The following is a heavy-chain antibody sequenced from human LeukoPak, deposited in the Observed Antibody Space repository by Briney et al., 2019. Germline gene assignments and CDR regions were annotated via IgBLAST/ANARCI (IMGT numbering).Heavy chain of an antibody. CDR3: ARVGSYSDWFDP. CDR2: IYYSGST. V-gene: IGHV4-59*01. J-gene: IGHJ5*02. Sequence: SETLSLTCTVSGGFISSYYWSWIRQPPGKGLEWIGYIYYSGSTNYNPSLKSRVTISVDTSKNQFSLKLSSVTAADTAVYYCARVGSYSDWFDPWGQGTLVTVSS. CDR1: GGFISSYY. D-gene: IGHD1-26*01.